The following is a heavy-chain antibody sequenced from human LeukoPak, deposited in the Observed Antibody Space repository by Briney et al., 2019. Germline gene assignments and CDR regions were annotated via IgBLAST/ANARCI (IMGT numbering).Heavy chain of an antibody. D-gene: IGHD2-2*01. V-gene: IGHV4-34*01. J-gene: IGHJ6*03. CDR1: GGSFSGYY. CDR2: INHSGST. CDR3: AREASGYCSSTSCYPNYYYYYYMDV. Sequence: SETLSLTCAVYGGSFSGYYWSWIRQPPGKGLEWIGEINHSGSTNYNPSLKSRVTISVDKSKNQFSLKLSSVTAADTAVYYCAREASGYCSSTSCYPNYYYYYYMDVWGKGTTVTVSS.